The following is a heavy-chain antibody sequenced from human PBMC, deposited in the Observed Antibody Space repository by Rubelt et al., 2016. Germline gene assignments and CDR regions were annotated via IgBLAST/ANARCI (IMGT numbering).Heavy chain of an antibody. CDR3: ARGSSSSGVDD. J-gene: IGHJ4*02. V-gene: IGHV3-48*01. Sequence: VQLVESGGGVVQPGRSLRLSCAASGFTFGSYKMNWVRKAPGKGLEWVSYISSSTPTVSYADSVKGRFTISIDNSKNTLYLQMNSLRAEDTAVYDCARGSSSSGVDDWGQGTLVTVSS. CDR2: ISSSTPTV. CDR1: GFTFGSYK. D-gene: IGHD6-6*01.